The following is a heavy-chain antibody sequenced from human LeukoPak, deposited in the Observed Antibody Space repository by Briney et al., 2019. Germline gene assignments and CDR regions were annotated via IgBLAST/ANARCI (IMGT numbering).Heavy chain of an antibody. CDR1: GGTFSSYA. D-gene: IGHD2-21*02. Sequence: SVKISCKASGGTFSSYAISWVRQAPGQGLEWMGRIIPILGIANYAQKFQGRVTITADKSTSTAYMELSSLRSEDTAVYYCAREPCGGDCYSSLPFDYWGQGTLVTVSS. CDR3: AREPCGGDCYSSLPFDY. V-gene: IGHV1-69*04. J-gene: IGHJ4*02. CDR2: IIPILGIA.